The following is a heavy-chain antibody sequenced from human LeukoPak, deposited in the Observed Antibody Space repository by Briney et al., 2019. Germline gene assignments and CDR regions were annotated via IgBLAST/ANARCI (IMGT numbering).Heavy chain of an antibody. CDR1: GYTFTSYY. Sequence: GASVKVSCKASGYTFTSYYMHWVRQAPGQGLEWMGIINPSGGSTSYAQKFQGRVTMTRDTSTSTVYMELSSLRSEDTAVYYCARDNGIVVVPAVTGGFDYWGQGTLVTVSS. D-gene: IGHD2-2*01. J-gene: IGHJ4*02. V-gene: IGHV1-46*01. CDR3: ARDNGIVVVPAVTGGFDY. CDR2: INPSGGST.